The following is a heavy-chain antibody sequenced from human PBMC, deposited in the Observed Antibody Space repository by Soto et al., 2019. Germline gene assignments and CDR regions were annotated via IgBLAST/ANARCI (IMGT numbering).Heavy chain of an antibody. CDR1: GFSRANYP. V-gene: IGHV3-48*02. CDR3: AKGPHTNVGWPYYFES. D-gene: IGHD6-19*01. Sequence: WGSLRLSCVASGFSRANYPMNWVRQTPGKGLEWISYSSPRGDTIYYADSVEGRFTISRDNARNSLSLHMSSLRDEDSALYYCAKGPHTNVGWPYYFESWGQGVQVTVSS. J-gene: IGHJ4*02. CDR2: SSPRGDTI.